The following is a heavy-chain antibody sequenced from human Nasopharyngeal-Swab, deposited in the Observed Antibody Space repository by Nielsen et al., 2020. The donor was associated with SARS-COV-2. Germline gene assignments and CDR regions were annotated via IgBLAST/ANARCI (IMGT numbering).Heavy chain of an antibody. D-gene: IGHD3-9*01. Sequence: WIRQPPGKGLEWVANIKQDGSEKYYVDSVKGRFTISRDNAKNSLYLQMNSLRAADTAVYYCARVSRYYDILTGYYAEDGMDVWGQGTTVTVSS. CDR3: ARVSRYYDILTGYYAEDGMDV. CDR2: IKQDGSEK. J-gene: IGHJ6*02. V-gene: IGHV3-7*01.